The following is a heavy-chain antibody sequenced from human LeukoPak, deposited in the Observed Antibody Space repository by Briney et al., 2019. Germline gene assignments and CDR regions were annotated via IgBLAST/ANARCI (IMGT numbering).Heavy chain of an antibody. J-gene: IGHJ4*02. D-gene: IGHD2-15*01. Sequence: GGSLRLSCAASGFTFSDFSMNWVRQAPGKGLEWISYISSSGSFICYAESYKGRFTISRDNARNSLYLQMSSLRAEDTAVYYCARDPLHCSGGSCYSGSGYWGQGTLVTVSS. CDR2: ISSSGSFI. CDR3: ARDPLHCSGGSCYSGSGY. CDR1: GFTFSDFS. V-gene: IGHV3-48*01.